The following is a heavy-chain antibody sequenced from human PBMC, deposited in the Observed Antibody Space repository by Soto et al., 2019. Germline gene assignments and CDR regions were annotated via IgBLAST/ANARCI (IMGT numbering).Heavy chain of an antibody. CDR1: AFKFSDYY. D-gene: IGHD2-15*01. CDR3: ARAPDCGEGSCYRHFDL. J-gene: IGHJ4*02. V-gene: IGHV3-11*01. Sequence: LRLSCAASAFKFSDYYMSWVRQAPGKGLEWVSYISGSGDVIYYADSVKGRFTISRDNDKKSVHLQMDTLRAEDTALYYCARAPDCGEGSCYRHFDLWGQGTRVTVSS. CDR2: ISGSGDVI.